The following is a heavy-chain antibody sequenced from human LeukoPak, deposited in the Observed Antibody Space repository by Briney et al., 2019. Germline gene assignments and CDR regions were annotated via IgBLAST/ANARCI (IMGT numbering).Heavy chain of an antibody. V-gene: IGHV3-33*01. CDR1: GFTFSRYG. Sequence: GRSLRLSCAASGFTFSRYGMHWVRQAPGKGLEWVAVIWYDGSNKYYADSVKGRFTISRDNSKNTLYLQMNSLRAEDTAVYYCARDRIAMIPIYYFDYWGQGTLVTVSS. CDR3: ARDRIAMIPIYYFDY. D-gene: IGHD3-22*01. CDR2: IWYDGSNK. J-gene: IGHJ4*02.